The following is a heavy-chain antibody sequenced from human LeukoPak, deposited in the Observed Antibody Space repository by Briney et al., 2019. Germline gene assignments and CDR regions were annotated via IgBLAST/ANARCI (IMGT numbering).Heavy chain of an antibody. V-gene: IGHV4-34*01. CDR2: GSDVGGT. CDR1: GASLSGHY. D-gene: IGHD2-8*01. J-gene: IGHJ5*02. CDR3: AQNGQSGFSFDP. Sequence: SETLSLTCAVYGASLSGHYWSWIRQPPGKGLEWIGEGSDVGGTKYNPSFKSRVTISADTSKNQFSLKLSSVTAADTAVYYCAQNGQSGFSFDPWGQGTLVTVSS.